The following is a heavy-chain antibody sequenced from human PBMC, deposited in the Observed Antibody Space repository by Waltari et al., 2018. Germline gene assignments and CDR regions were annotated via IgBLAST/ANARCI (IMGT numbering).Heavy chain of an antibody. J-gene: IGHJ6*02. CDR1: GFSVSSSF. CDR2: LYSAGAT. V-gene: IGHV3-53*01. Sequence: GGSLKLSCAASGFSVSSSFMTWVRRAPGKGLECVAILYSAGATYYSQSVRGRFLIARDNSKNILYLQMDDLTAADTAVYYCARGAEEGYGFDVWGQGTTVTVSS. CDR3: ARGAEEGYGFDV.